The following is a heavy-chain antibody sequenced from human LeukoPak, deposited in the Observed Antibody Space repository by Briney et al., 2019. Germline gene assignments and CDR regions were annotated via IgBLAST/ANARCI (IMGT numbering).Heavy chain of an antibody. D-gene: IGHD6-19*01. V-gene: IGHV1-18*04. CDR2: ISAYNGNT. CDR3: ARDLRVSRVAVAGMGDSY. CDR1: GYTFISYG. J-gene: IGHJ4*02. Sequence: GASVKVSCKASGYTFISYGISWVRQAPGQGLEWMGWISAYNGNTNYAQKLQGRVTMTTDTSTSTAYMELRSLRSDDTAVYYCARDLRVSRVAVAGMGDSYWGQGTLVTVAS.